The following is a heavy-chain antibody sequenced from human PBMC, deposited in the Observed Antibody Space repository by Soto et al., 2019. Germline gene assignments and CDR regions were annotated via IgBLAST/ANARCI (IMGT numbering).Heavy chain of an antibody. CDR2: ISWNSGSI. Sequence: GGSLSLSCAASGFTFDDYAMHWVRQAPGKGLEWVSGISWNSGSIGYADSVKGRFTISRDNAKNSLYLQMNSLRAEDTALYYCAKDIGDTGYSSGWYGPHFDYWGQGTLVTVSS. D-gene: IGHD6-19*01. V-gene: IGHV3-9*01. CDR1: GFTFDDYA. CDR3: AKDIGDTGYSSGWYGPHFDY. J-gene: IGHJ4*02.